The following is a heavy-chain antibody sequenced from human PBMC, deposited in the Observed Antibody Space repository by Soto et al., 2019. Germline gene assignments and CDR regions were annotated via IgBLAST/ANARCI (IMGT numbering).Heavy chain of an antibody. CDR1: GFTFSNYD. CDR3: ARGVMGPGDYYYGMDV. D-gene: IGHD1-1*01. J-gene: IGHJ6*02. CDR2: IGAASDT. Sequence: PGGSLRLSCAASGFTFSNYDMHWVRQAPGEGLEWVSGIGAASDTYYPVSVQGRFTVSRDNAKKSLYLQMNSLRAGDTAVYYCARGVMGPGDYYYGMDVCGQGTTVTVYS. V-gene: IGHV3-13*01.